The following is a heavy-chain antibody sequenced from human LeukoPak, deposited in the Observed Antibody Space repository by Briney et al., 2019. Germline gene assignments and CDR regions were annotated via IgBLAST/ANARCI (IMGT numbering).Heavy chain of an antibody. CDR3: ARASGQVDTLDY. CDR1: GYTFTSYD. CDR2: MNPNSGNT. Sequence: ASVKVSCKASGYTFTSYDINWVRQATGQGLEWMGWMNPNSGNTGYAQKFQGRVTMTRNTSISTAYMELSSLRSEDTAVYYCARASGQVDTLDYWGQGTLVTVSS. D-gene: IGHD5-18*01. J-gene: IGHJ4*02. V-gene: IGHV1-8*01.